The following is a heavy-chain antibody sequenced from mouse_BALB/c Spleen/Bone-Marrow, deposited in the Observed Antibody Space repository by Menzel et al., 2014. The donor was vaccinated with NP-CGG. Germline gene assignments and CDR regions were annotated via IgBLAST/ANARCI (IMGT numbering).Heavy chain of an antibody. CDR2: INPSNGDT. V-gene: IGHV1-53*01. Sequence: QVQLQQSGAELVKPGASVKLSCKASGYTFTSYYLYWVKQRPGQGLEWIGEINPSNGDTNFNEKFKSKASLTVDISSNTPYMQLSSLTSEDSAVYYCTRYDGYFTLFAYWGQGTLVTVSA. J-gene: IGHJ3*01. CDR1: GYTFTSYY. CDR3: TRYDGYFTLFAY. D-gene: IGHD2-3*01.